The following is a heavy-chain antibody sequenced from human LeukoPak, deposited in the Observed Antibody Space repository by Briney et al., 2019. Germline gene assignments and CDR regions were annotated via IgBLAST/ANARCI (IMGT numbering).Heavy chain of an antibody. V-gene: IGHV3-48*02. Sequence: GGSLRLSCASSGFTFSAYHMNWVRQAPGKGLEWISFISTDSGTLYYAASVKGRFTISRNNAANSLYLQMNNLRDEDTAVYYCARRAPFDYWGQGTMVTVSS. CDR3: ARRAPFDY. J-gene: IGHJ4*02. CDR1: GFTFSAYH. CDR2: ISTDSGTL.